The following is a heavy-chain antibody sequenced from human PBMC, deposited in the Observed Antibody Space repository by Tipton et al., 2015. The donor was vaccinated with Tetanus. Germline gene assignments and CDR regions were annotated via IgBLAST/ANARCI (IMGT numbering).Heavy chain of an antibody. CDR3: ARDQGGGRVARLNWFDP. D-gene: IGHD3-16*01. J-gene: IGHJ5*02. CDR2: IYYSGST. V-gene: IGHV4-30-4*01. CDR1: GASIKNSPYF. Sequence: LRLSCSVSGASIKNSPYFWNWIRHSPAKGLEWIGYIYYSGSTFYNPSLKSRVTMSVDTSKNQFSLNLTSVTAADTAVYYCARDQGGGRVARLNWFDPWGQGTLVTVSS.